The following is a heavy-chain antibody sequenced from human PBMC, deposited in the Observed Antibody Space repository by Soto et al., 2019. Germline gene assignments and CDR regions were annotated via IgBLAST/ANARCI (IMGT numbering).Heavy chain of an antibody. CDR3: AAVNHVLRYFDWLPKYYFDY. D-gene: IGHD3-9*01. CDR1: GFTFTSCS. Sequence: SVKVSCKSSGFTFTSCSVQWGRQARGQRLEWIGWIVVGSGNTNYAQKFQERVTITRDMSTSTAYMELSSLRSEDTAVYYCAAVNHVLRYFDWLPKYYFDYWGQGTLVTVSS. J-gene: IGHJ4*02. V-gene: IGHV1-58*01. CDR2: IVVGSGNT.